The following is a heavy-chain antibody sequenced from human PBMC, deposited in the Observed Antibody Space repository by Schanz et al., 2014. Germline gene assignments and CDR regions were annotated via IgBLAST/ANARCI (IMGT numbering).Heavy chain of an antibody. J-gene: IGHJ3*02. CDR3: ARKMKLGVYGGKGHDSLDI. Sequence: VQLVESGGGLIQPGGSLRLSCAASGFIFGSSVMAWVRQAPGKGLVWVARINSVGSNTDYADSVTGRFTISRDNAKNTLYLQMNTLRAEDTAVYYCARKMKLGVYGGKGHDSLDIWGQGTMVTVSS. V-gene: IGHV3-74*02. CDR2: INSVGSNT. D-gene: IGHD4-17*01. CDR1: GFIFGSSV.